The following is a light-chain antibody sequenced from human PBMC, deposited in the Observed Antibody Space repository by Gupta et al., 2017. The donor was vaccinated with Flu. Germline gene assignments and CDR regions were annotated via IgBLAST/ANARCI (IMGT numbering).Light chain of an antibody. CDR2: RKN. J-gene: IGLJ2*01. CDR3: NSRDSSGNHLV. V-gene: IGLV3-19*01. CDR1: SLRSYY. Sequence: SSELTQDPTVSVALGQTVKITCQGDSLRSYYANWYQQKPGPAPLLVIYRKNNRPSGIPNRFSGSFSGNTASFIITGAQSEDEADYHCNSRDSSGNHLVFGGGTKLTVL.